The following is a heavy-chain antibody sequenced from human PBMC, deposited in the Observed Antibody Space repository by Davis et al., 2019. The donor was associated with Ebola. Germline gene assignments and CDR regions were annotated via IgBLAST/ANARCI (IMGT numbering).Heavy chain of an antibody. J-gene: IGHJ4*02. CDR3: TTLMYYSNDY. D-gene: IGHD2/OR15-2a*01. CDR1: GFIFSDAW. Sequence: GGSLRLSCAASGFIFSDAWMTWVRQAPGKGLEWVGRIKSKTYGGTTDYAAPVKGRFTISRDDSKNTLYLQMNSLKTEDTAVYYCTTLMYYSNDYWGQGTLVTVSS. CDR2: IKSKTYGGTT. V-gene: IGHV3-15*01.